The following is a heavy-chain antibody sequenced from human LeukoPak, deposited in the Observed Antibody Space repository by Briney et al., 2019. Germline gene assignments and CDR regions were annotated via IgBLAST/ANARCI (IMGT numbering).Heavy chain of an antibody. CDR1: GGSFSGYY. D-gene: IGHD3-22*01. Sequence: MSSETLSLTCAVYGGSFSGYYWSWIRQPPGKGLEWIGEINHSGSTNYNPSLKSRVTISVDTPKKQFSLKLSSVTAADTAVYYCARSPSGYRFDSWGQGTLVTVSS. CDR2: INHSGST. J-gene: IGHJ4*02. V-gene: IGHV4-34*01. CDR3: ARSPSGYRFDS.